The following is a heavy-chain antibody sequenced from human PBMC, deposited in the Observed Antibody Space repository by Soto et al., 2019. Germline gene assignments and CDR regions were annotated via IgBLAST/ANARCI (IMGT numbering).Heavy chain of an antibody. CDR3: ARLSEFAGATSWFDP. CDR2: IIPIFGTA. V-gene: IGHV1-69*12. J-gene: IGHJ5*02. CDR1: RGTFSSYA. D-gene: IGHD3-16*01. Sequence: QVQLVQSGAEVKKPGSSVKVSCKASRGTFSSYAISWVRQAPGQGLEWMGGIIPIFGTANYAQKFQGRVTITADESTSTAYMELSSLRSEDTAVYDCARLSEFAGATSWFDPWGQGTLVTVSS.